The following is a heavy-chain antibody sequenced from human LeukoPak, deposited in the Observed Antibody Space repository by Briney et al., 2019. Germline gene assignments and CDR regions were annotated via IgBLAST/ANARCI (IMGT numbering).Heavy chain of an antibody. CDR2: ISSSGSTI. V-gene: IGHV3-48*03. J-gene: IGHJ4*02. Sequence: GGSLRLSCAASGFPFSAYEMNWVRQAPGKGLEWVSYISSSGSTIYYADSVKGRFTISRDNAKNSLYLQMNSLRAEDTAVYYCARDVDYYFDYWGQGTLVTVSS. D-gene: IGHD2-15*01. CDR1: GFPFSAYE. CDR3: ARDVDYYFDY.